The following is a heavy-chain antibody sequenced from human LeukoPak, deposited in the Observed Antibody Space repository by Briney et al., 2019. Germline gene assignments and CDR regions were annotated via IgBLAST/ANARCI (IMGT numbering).Heavy chain of an antibody. CDR3: ARHLYSGYERVFDY. D-gene: IGHD5-12*01. CDR2: IYYNGIT. CDR1: GGSISSYY. V-gene: IGHV4-59*08. Sequence: PSETLSLTCAVSGGSISSYYWIWIRQPPGKGLGWIGYIYYNGITNYNPSLKSRVTISVATSKNQFSLKLSSVTAADTAVYYCARHLYSGYERVFDYWGQGTLVTVSS. J-gene: IGHJ4*02.